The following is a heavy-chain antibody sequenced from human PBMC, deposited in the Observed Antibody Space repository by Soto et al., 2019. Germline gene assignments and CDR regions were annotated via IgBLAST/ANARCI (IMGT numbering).Heavy chain of an antibody. D-gene: IGHD3-10*01. V-gene: IGHV4-59*01. CDR1: GGSISSYY. CDR3: ARARLPRSWWIDP. J-gene: IGHJ5*02. Sequence: SETLSLTCTVSGGSISSYYWSWIRQPPEKGLEWIGYIYYSGSTNYNPSLKSRVTISVDTSKNQFSLKLSSVTAADTAVYYCARARLPRSWWIDPWGQGTLVTVSS. CDR2: IYYSGST.